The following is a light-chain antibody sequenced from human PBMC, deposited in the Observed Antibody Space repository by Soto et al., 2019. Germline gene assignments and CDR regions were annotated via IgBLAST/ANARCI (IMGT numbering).Light chain of an antibody. CDR3: TLSACLRNR. Sequence: LSLSPPSLSASAGDRVTITCRASQGISSYLAWYQQKPGKAPKLLIYAASTLQSEVPSRFSGSGSGTDFTLTIICLQAEDCVRYCSTLSACLRNRFGERTK. V-gene: IGKV1-9*01. J-gene: IGKJ4*01. CDR2: AAS. CDR1: QGISSY.